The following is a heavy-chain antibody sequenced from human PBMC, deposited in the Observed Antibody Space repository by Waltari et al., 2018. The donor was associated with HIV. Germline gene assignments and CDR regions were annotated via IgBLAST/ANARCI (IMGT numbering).Heavy chain of an antibody. J-gene: IGHJ6*02. Sequence: EVQLVESGGGLVKPGESLRLSCAVSGFTFTNAWMTWVRQAPGMRPWRVGRLKRKTEPGTIPYYAAPVKDRLIISSDDSKNTLYLQMNGLKIEYTAVYYCTTRSRPSYYFGLDVWGQGTTVTVSS. CDR1: GFTFTNAW. CDR3: TTRSRPSYYFGLDV. D-gene: IGHD2-15*01. V-gene: IGHV3-15*01. CDR2: LKRKTEPGTIP.